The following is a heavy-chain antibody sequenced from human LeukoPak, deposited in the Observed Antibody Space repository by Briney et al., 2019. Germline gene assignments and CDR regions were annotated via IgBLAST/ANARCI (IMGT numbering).Heavy chain of an antibody. D-gene: IGHD3-10*02. CDR2: ISSSGSTI. CDR1: GFTFSSYE. J-gene: IGHJ6*04. Sequence: GGALRLSCAASGFTFSSYEMNWVRPAPGKGLEGVSYISSSGSTIYYADSVKGRSTISRDNAKNSLYLQMNSLRAEDTAVYYCAELGITMIGGVWGKGTTVTISS. V-gene: IGHV3-48*03. CDR3: AELGITMIGGV.